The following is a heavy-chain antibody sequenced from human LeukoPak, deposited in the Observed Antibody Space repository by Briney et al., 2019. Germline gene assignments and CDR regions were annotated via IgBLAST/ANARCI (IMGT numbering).Heavy chain of an antibody. Sequence: SETLSLTCTVSGGSISSSSYYWGWIRQPPGKGLEWIGSIYYSGSTYYNPSLKSRATISVDTSKNQFSLKLSSVTAADTAVYYCARGFLGYCSSTSCPFDIWGQGTMVTVSS. CDR1: GGSISSSSYY. CDR3: ARGFLGYCSSTSCPFDI. CDR2: IYYSGST. D-gene: IGHD2-2*01. J-gene: IGHJ3*02. V-gene: IGHV4-39*07.